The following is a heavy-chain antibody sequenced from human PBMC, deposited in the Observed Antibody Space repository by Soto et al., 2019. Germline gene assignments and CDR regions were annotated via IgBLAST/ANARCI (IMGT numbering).Heavy chain of an antibody. D-gene: IGHD3-3*01. CDR2: MNPNSGNT. J-gene: IGHJ6*02. Sequence: SVKVSCKASGYTFTSYDINWVRQATGQGLEWMGWMNPNSGNTGYAQKFQGRVTMTRNTSISTAYMELSSLRSEDTAVYYCAKQGPYIQYEVWSGPKTGYGMDVWGQGSTVIVYS. CDR1: GYTFTSYD. CDR3: AKQGPYIQYEVWSGPKTGYGMDV. V-gene: IGHV1-8*01.